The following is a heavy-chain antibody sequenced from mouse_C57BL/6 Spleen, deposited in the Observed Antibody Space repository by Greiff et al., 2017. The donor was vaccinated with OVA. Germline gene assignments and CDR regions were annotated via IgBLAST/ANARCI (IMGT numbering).Heavy chain of an antibody. CDR3: AREEGHYGSRNFDV. J-gene: IGHJ1*03. V-gene: IGHV3-6*01. CDR2: ISYDGSN. D-gene: IGHD1-1*01. Sequence: EVKLLESGPGLVKPSQSLSLTCSVTGYSITSGYYWNWIRQFPGNKLEWMGYISYDGSNNYNPSLKNRISITRDTSKNQFFLKLNSVTTEDTATYYCAREEGHYGSRNFDVWGTGTTVTVSS. CDR1: GYSITSGYY.